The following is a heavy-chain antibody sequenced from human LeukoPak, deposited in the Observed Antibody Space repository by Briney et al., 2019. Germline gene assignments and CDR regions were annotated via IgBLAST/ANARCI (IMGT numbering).Heavy chain of an antibody. CDR3: AREAISLAAAGSFDY. J-gene: IGHJ4*02. CDR2: ISSSSSYI. V-gene: IGHV3-21*01. Sequence: GGSLRLSCAASGFTFSSYSMNWVRQAPGKGLEWVSSISSSSSYIYYADSVKGRFTISRDNSKNTLYLQMNSLRAEDTAVYYCAREAISLAAAGSFDYWGQGTLVTVSS. D-gene: IGHD6-13*01. CDR1: GFTFSSYS.